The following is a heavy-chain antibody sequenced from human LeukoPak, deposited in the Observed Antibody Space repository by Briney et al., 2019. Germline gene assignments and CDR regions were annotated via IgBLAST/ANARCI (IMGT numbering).Heavy chain of an antibody. CDR2: INPNSGGT. CDR3: ASPGKLRTDYYYYMDV. J-gene: IGHJ6*03. V-gene: IGHV1-2*02. CDR1: GYTFTGYY. D-gene: IGHD3/OR15-3a*01. Sequence: ASVKVSCKASGYTFTGYYMHWVRQAPGQGLEWMGWINPNSGGTNYAQKFQGGVTMTRDTSISTAYMELSSLRSEDTAVYYCASPGKLRTDYYYYMDVWGKGTTVTVSS.